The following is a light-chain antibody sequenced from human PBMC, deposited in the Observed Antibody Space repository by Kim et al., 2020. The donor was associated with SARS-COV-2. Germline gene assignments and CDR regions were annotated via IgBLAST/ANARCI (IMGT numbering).Light chain of an antibody. CDR1: SSDVGGYNY. V-gene: IGLV2-14*03. Sequence: QPFTVACTGTSSDVGGYNYVSWYPQPPRTPPKVIIYDVSTRLSGVANRFSGSKSGNTASLTISGLQAEDEADYYCSSYTRTSTNYVFGTGTKVTVL. CDR2: DVS. J-gene: IGLJ1*01. CDR3: SSYTRTSTNYV.